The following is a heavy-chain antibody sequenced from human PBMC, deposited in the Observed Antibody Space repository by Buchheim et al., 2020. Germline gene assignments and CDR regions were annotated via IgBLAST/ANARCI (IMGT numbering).Heavy chain of an antibody. D-gene: IGHD3-9*01. CDR2: ISSSGSTI. CDR1: GFTFSSYE. J-gene: IGHJ4*02. V-gene: IGHV3-48*03. CDR3: ARSRITIFLGEGYFDY. Sequence: EVQLVESGGGLVQPGGSLRLSCAASGFTFSSYEMNWVRQAPGKGLEWVSYISSSGSTIYYADSVKGRFTISRDNAKNSLYLQMNSLRAVDTAVYYCARSRITIFLGEGYFDYWGQGTL.